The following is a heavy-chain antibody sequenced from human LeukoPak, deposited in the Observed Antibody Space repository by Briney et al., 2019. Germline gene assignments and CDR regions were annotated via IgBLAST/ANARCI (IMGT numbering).Heavy chain of an antibody. CDR2: ISSSGNPI. Sequence: GGSLRLSCAASGFTFSSYEMHWVRQAPRKGLEWLSYISSSGNPIKYADSVKGRFTISRDNARYSLYLQMNNLRPEDTALYYCVRGGYDIWGQGTVVTVSS. CDR1: GFTFSSYE. CDR3: VRGGYDI. J-gene: IGHJ3*02. D-gene: IGHD6-13*01. V-gene: IGHV3-48*03.